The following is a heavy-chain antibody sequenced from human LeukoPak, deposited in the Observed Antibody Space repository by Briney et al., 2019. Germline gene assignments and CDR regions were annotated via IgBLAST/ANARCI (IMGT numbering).Heavy chain of an antibody. J-gene: IGHJ5*02. Sequence: GPSVKVSCKASGGTFSSYAISWVRQAPGQGLEWMGGIIPIFGTANYAQKFQGRVTITTDESTSTAYMELSSLRSEDTAVYYCARAGSLSVPAYNWFDPWGQGTLVTVSS. CDR3: ARAGSLSVPAYNWFDP. V-gene: IGHV1-69*05. D-gene: IGHD3-10*01. CDR1: GGTFSSYA. CDR2: IIPIFGTA.